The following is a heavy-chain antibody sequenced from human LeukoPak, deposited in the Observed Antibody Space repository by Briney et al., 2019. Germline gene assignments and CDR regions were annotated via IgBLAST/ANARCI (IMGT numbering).Heavy chain of an antibody. D-gene: IGHD4-17*01. CDR3: AKVRVVGDYNWFFDL. CDR2: IVGSGAST. J-gene: IGHJ2*01. CDR1: GFTLSSFA. V-gene: IGHV3-23*01. Sequence: GGSLRLSCAASGFTLSSFAISWVRQAPGKGLEWVSAIVGSGASTYYADSVKGRFTISRDNSKNTLHLQMNGLRAEDTAIYHCAKVRVVGDYNWFFDLWGRRTLVTVSS.